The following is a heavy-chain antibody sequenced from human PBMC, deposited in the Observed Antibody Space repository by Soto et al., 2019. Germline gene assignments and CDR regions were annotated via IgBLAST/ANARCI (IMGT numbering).Heavy chain of an antibody. J-gene: IGHJ4*02. Sequence: QITLKESGPTLVKPTQTLTLTCTFSGFSLSTSGVGVGWIRQPPGKALEWLALIYWDDDKRYSPPLKSRLTITKDTSKNQVVLTMTNMDPVDTATYYCAHQERYFDWLFLDYWGQGTLVTVSS. V-gene: IGHV2-5*02. CDR3: AHQERYFDWLFLDY. CDR2: IYWDDDK. D-gene: IGHD3-9*01. CDR1: GFSLSTSGVG.